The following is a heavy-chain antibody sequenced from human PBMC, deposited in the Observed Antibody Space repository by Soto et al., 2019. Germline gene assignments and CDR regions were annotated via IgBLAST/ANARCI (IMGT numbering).Heavy chain of an antibody. J-gene: IGHJ6*02. Sequence: ASVKVSCKASGYTFTSYGISWVRQAPGQGLEWMGWISAYNGNTNYAQKLQGRVTMTTDTSTSTAYMELRSLRSDDTAVYYCARLKLEGYYDILTGYWAYYYYYGMDVWGQGTTVTVSS. CDR1: GYTFTSYG. V-gene: IGHV1-18*01. CDR3: ARLKLEGYYDILTGYWAYYYYYGMDV. CDR2: ISAYNGNT. D-gene: IGHD3-9*01.